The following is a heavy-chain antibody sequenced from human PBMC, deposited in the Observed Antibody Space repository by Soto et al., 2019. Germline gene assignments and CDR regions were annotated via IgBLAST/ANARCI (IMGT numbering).Heavy chain of an antibody. CDR3: ARDWVYGLDV. D-gene: IGHD3-10*01. CDR1: GFIFSTYS. CDR2: ISSSNSHI. V-gene: IGHV3-21*01. Sequence: GGSLTLSCAASGFIFSTYSMNWVRQAPGKGLEWVSSISSSNSHIYYADSVKGWFTISRDNAKNSLYLQMNSLTAEDTAVYYCARDWVYGLDVWGQGPTVTVSS. J-gene: IGHJ6*02.